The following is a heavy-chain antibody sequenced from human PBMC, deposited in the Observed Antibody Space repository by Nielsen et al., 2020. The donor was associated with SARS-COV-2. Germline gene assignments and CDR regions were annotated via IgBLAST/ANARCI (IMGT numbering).Heavy chain of an antibody. CDR2: ISWNSGSI. CDR3: AKDLYGDYRNNWFDP. D-gene: IGHD4-17*01. V-gene: IGHV3-9*01. J-gene: IGHJ5*02. Sequence: SLRLSCAASGFTFDDYAMHWVRHAPGKGLEWVSGISWNSGSIGYADSVKGRFTISRDNAKNSLYLQMNSLRAEDTALYYCAKDLYGDYRNNWFDPWGQGTLVTVSS. CDR1: GFTFDDYA.